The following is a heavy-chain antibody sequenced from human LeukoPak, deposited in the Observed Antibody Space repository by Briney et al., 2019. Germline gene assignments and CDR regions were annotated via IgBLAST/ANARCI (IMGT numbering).Heavy chain of an antibody. CDR2: IIPILGIA. CDR1: GGTFSSYA. J-gene: IGHJ4*02. V-gene: IGHV1-69*04. CDR3: ASSGYGYSWGIDY. Sequence: ASVKVSCKASGGTFSSYAISWVRQAPGQGLEWMGRIIPILGIANYAQKFQGRVTITADKSTSTAYMELSSLRSEDSAIYYCASSGYGYSWGIDYWGQGTVVTVSS. D-gene: IGHD5-18*01.